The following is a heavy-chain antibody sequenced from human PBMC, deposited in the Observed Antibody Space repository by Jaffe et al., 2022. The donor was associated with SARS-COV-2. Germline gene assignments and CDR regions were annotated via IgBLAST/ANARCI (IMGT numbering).Heavy chain of an antibody. V-gene: IGHV3-74*01. Sequence: EVELVESGGGLVQPGGSLRLSCAASGFTFSDNWMHWVRQAPGKGLVWVSHINPDGSRTAYAESVKGRFTISRDNAKNTLYLQINSLRAEDSAVYYCVKDGYFYFDDWGQGTLVSVSS. J-gene: IGHJ4*02. CDR1: GFTFSDNW. CDR2: INPDGSRT. CDR3: VKDGYFYFDD. D-gene: IGHD5-18*01.